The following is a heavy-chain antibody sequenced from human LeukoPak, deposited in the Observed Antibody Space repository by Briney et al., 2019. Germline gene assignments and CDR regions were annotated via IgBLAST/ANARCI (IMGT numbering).Heavy chain of an antibody. Sequence: RASVKVSCEASGYTFTSYYMHWVRQAPGQGLEWMGWMNPNSGNTGYAQKFQGRVTITRNTSISTAYMELSSLRSEDTAVYYCARVLRGAFDIWGQGTMVTVSS. V-gene: IGHV1-8*01. CDR3: ARVLRGAFDI. CDR1: GYTFTSYY. CDR2: MNPNSGNT. J-gene: IGHJ3*02. D-gene: IGHD3-10*01.